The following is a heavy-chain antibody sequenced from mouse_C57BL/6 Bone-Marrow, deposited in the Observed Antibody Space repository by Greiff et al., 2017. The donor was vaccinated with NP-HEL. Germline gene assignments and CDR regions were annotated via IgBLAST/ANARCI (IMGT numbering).Heavy chain of an antibody. CDR3: ARFGGYGAMDY. J-gene: IGHJ4*01. D-gene: IGHD1-1*02. CDR2: ISYDGSN. V-gene: IGHV3-6*01. Sequence: EVQLVESGPGLVKPSQSLSLTCSVTGYSITSGYYWNWIRQFPGNNLEWMGYISYDGSNNYNPSLKNRISITRDTSKNQFFLKLNSVTTEDTATYYCARFGGYGAMDYWGQGTSVTVSS. CDR1: GYSITSGYY.